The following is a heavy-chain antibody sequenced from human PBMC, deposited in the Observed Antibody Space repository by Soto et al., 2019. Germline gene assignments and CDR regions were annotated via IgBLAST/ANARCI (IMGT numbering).Heavy chain of an antibody. V-gene: IGHV4-39*02. Sequence: SETLSLTCTVSGGSISSGGYYWSWIRQHPGKGLEWIGSIYYTGSTYYNPSLESRVTISVDTSKNHFSLKVTSVTAADTAVFYCARATYYDSSGYQFPQRLDPWGQGTLVTVS. CDR3: ARATYYDSSGYQFPQRLDP. D-gene: IGHD3-22*01. CDR1: GGSISSGGYY. J-gene: IGHJ5*02. CDR2: IYYTGST.